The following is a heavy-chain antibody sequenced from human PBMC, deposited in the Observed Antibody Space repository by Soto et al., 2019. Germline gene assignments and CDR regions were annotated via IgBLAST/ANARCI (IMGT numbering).Heavy chain of an antibody. CDR3: TRHEGGAAADRPLDY. CDR1: GGSVRSSTYY. V-gene: IGHV4-39*01. J-gene: IGHJ4*02. Sequence: QLRLQESGPGLVKSSETLSLTCTVSGGSVRSSTYYWGWIRQSPGKGLEWIGSIYYSGSTHNNPSLKTRVTSSVDTYTNQLSLQLMSVTAADTAIYYCTRHEGGAAADRPLDYWGQGTLVTVSS. CDR2: IYYSGST. D-gene: IGHD6-13*01.